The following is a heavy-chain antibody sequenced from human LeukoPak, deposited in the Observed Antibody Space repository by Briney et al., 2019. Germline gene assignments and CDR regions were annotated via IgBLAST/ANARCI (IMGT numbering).Heavy chain of an antibody. CDR2: IYYSGST. Sequence: SQTLSPTCTLAAPSISSYYCSWVRQHPRDWMGWHGYIYYSGSTNYNPSLKSRFTISVDTSKNQFSLKLSSVTAADTAVYYCARDIVVAGIPTIFDYWGQGTLVTVSS. V-gene: IGHV4-59*01. CDR3: ARDIVVAGIPTIFDY. D-gene: IGHD6-19*01. CDR1: APSISSYY. J-gene: IGHJ4*02.